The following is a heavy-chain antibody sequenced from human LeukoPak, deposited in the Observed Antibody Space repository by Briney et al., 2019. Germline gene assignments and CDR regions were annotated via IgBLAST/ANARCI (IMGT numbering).Heavy chain of an antibody. CDR2: IYPGDSDT. D-gene: IGHD2-15*01. J-gene: IGHJ4*02. Sequence: GESLKISCKGSGSSFTSYWIGWVRPMAGKGLEWMGIIYPGDSDTRYSPSFQGQVTISADKSISTAYLQWSSLKASDTAMYYCARPGLYCSGGSCSTRDPLWGQGTLVTVSS. CDR1: GSSFTSYW. V-gene: IGHV5-51*01. CDR3: ARPGLYCSGGSCSTRDPL.